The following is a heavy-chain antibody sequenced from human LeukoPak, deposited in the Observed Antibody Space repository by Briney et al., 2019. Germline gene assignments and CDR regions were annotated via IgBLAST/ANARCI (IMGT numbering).Heavy chain of an antibody. CDR1: GFSFSGYW. Sequence: GGSLRLSCVASGFSFSGYWMTWVRQAPGKGLGWVANINHDGSEKYYLDSVKGRFTISRDNAKNSLYLQLNSLRGDDTAVYYCARERALVAGPDFDYWGQGTLVTVSS. CDR2: INHDGSEK. V-gene: IGHV3-7*03. D-gene: IGHD6-19*01. CDR3: ARERALVAGPDFDY. J-gene: IGHJ4*02.